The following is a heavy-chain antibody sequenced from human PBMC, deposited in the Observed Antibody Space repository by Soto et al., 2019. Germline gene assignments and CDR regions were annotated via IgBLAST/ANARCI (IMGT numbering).Heavy chain of an antibody. V-gene: IGHV4-59*08. Sequence: QVQLQESGPGLVKPSETLSLTCTVSGGSISSYYWSWIRQPPGKGLEWIGYIYYSGSTNYNPSLKSRGTXXVXTXXHQISLKLNSMTAADTAVYYCARHNYGSGSTYFDYWGQGTLVTVSS. CDR3: ARHNYGSGSTYFDY. J-gene: IGHJ4*02. D-gene: IGHD3-10*01. CDR1: GGSISSYY. CDR2: IYYSGST.